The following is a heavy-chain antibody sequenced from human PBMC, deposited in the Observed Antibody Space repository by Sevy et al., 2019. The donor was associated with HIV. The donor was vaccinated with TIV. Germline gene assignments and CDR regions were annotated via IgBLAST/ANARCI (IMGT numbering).Heavy chain of an antibody. CDR2: IRSKGYGGTT. J-gene: IGHJ4*02. Sequence: GGSLRLSCTASGFTFGDYAMSWFRQAPGKGLEWVGFIRSKGYGGTTEYAASVKGRFTISRDDSKSIAYVQMNSLKTEDTAVYYCARGPRAHYVFDYWGQGTLVTVS. V-gene: IGHV3-49*03. D-gene: IGHD4-17*01. CDR1: GFTFGDYA. CDR3: ARGPRAHYVFDY.